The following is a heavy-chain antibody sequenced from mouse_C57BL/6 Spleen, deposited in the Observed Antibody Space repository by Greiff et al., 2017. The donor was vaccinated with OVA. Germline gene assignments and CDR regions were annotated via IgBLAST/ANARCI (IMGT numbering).Heavy chain of an antibody. CDR2: IYPGDGDT. J-gene: IGHJ2*01. Sequence: VQLPESGPELVKPGASVKISCKASGYAFSSSWMNWVKQRPGKGLEWIGRIYPGDGDTNYNGKFKGKATLTADKSSSTAYMQLSSLTSEDSAVYFCARSGGQGYYFDYWGQGTTLTVSS. CDR1: GYAFSSSW. V-gene: IGHV1-82*01. CDR3: ARSGGQGYYFDY. D-gene: IGHD3-3*01.